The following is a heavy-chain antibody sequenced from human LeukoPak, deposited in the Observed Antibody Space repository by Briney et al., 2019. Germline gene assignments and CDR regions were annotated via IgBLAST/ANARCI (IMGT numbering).Heavy chain of an antibody. J-gene: IGHJ4*02. V-gene: IGHV4-59*11. CDR2: VYYSGST. D-gene: IGHD3-16*02. CDR3: ARDRSYVWGSYRYTVDYFDY. Sequence: SETLSLTCTVSGGSISSHYWSWIRQPPGKGLEWIGCVYYSGSTIYNPSLKSRVTISVDTSKNQFSLKLSSVTAADTAVYYCARDRSYVWGSYRYTVDYFDYWGQGTLVTVSS. CDR1: GGSISSHY.